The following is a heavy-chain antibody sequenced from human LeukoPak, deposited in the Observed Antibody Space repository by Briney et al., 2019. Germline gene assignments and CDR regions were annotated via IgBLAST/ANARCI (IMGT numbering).Heavy chain of an antibody. CDR1: GFTFSSYC. J-gene: IGHJ5*02. CDR2: ISSSSSYI. D-gene: IGHD2-21*02. V-gene: IGHV3-21*01. Sequence: PGGSLRLSCAASGFTFSSYCMNWVRQAPGKGLEWVSSISSSSSYIYYADSVKGRFTISRDYAKNSLYLQMNSLRAEDTAVYYCARAPTADTNWFDPWGQGTLVTVSS. CDR3: ARAPTADTNWFDP.